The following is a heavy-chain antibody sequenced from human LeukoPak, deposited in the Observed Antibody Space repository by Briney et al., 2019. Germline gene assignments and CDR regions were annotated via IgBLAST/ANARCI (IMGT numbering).Heavy chain of an antibody. CDR1: GFTFSNFA. J-gene: IGHJ4*02. CDR3: GEGH. V-gene: IGHV3-23*01. CDR2: ISGSGDKT. Sequence: GGSLRLSCAASGFTFSNFAMTWVRQAPGEGLEWVSAISGSGDKTHYADSVKGRFTISRDNSKSVLYMQLNNLRLEDTAVYYCGEGHWGRGTLVTVSS.